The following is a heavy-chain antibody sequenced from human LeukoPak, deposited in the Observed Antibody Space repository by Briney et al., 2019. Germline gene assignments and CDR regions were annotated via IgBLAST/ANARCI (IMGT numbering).Heavy chain of an antibody. V-gene: IGHV3-30*03. D-gene: IGHD4/OR15-4a*01. CDR1: GFTFSNYG. Sequence: GGSLRLSCGASGFTFSNYGMHWVRQAPGKGLEWVAVISYDGRNKYYGDSVKGRFTISRDNSKNTLYLQMNSLRTEDTAVYYCVPGPSNAYGGYFDYGGRGPRVTVS. CDR2: ISYDGRNK. CDR3: VPGPSNAYGGYFDY. J-gene: IGHJ4*02.